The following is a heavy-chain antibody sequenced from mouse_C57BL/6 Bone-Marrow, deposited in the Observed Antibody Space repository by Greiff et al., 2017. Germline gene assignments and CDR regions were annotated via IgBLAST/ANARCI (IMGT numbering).Heavy chain of an antibody. V-gene: IGHV5-15*01. D-gene: IGHD4-1*01. CDR1: GFTFSDYG. CDR3: ARRLLGRLWYFDV. CDR2: ISNLAYSI. Sequence: EVQGVESGGGLVQPGGSLKLSCAASGFTFSDYGMAWVRQAPRKGPEWVAFISNLAYSIYYADTVTGRFTISRENAKNTLYLEMSSLRSEDTAMYYCARRLLGRLWYFDVWGTGTTVTVSS. J-gene: IGHJ1*03.